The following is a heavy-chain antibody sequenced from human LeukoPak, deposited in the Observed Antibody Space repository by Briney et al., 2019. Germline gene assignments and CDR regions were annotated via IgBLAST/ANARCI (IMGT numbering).Heavy chain of an antibody. J-gene: IGHJ4*02. CDR1: GYTFTSYA. V-gene: IGHV7-4-1*02. CDR2: INTNTENP. CDR3: ARKEYFDWSSLK. Sequence: GASVTVSCKASGYTFTSYAINWVRQAPGQGLEWMGWINTNTENPTYAQGFTGRLVFSLDSSVSTAYLQISSLKTDDSAMYFCARKEYFDWSSLKWGQGTLVTVSS. D-gene: IGHD3-9*01.